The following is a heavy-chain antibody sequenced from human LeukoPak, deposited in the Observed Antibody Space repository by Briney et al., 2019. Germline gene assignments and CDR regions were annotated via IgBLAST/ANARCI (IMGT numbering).Heavy chain of an antibody. CDR2: IIPIFGTA. V-gene: IGHV1-69*13. CDR3: AREIPLLGYCSSTSCYSYYFDY. D-gene: IGHD2-2*01. Sequence: SVKVSCKASGGTFSSYAIRWVRQAPGQGLEWMGGIIPIFGTANYAQKFQGRVTITADESTSTAYMELSRLRSEDTAVYYCAREIPLLGYCSSTSCYSYYFDYWGQGTLVTVSS. J-gene: IGHJ4*02. CDR1: GGTFSSYA.